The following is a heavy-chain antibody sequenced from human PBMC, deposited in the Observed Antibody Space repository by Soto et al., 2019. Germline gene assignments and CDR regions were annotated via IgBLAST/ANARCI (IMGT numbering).Heavy chain of an antibody. D-gene: IGHD2-15*01. CDR1: GFHFSSYA. Sequence: PGGSLRLSCAASGFHFSSYAMHWVRQAPGKGLEWVAVISYDGSNKYYADSVKGRFTISRDNSKNTLYLQMNSLRAEDTAVYYCARLCSGGSCYSGQHFDYWGQGTLVTVSS. CDR3: ARLCSGGSCYSGQHFDY. CDR2: ISYDGSNK. V-gene: IGHV3-30-3*01. J-gene: IGHJ4*02.